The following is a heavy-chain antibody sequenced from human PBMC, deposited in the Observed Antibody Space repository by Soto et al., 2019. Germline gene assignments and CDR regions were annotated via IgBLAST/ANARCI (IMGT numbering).Heavy chain of an antibody. CDR2: IYHSGST. CDR1: GGSISSSNW. V-gene: IGHV4-4*02. J-gene: IGHJ5*02. CDR3: ARVRGYSYGYGWFDP. Sequence: SETLSLTCAVSGGSISSSNWWSWVRQPPGKGLEWIGEIYHSGSTNYNPSLKSRVTISVDKSKNQFSLKLSSVTAADAAVYYCARVRGYSYGYGWFDPWGQGTLVTVSS. D-gene: IGHD5-18*01.